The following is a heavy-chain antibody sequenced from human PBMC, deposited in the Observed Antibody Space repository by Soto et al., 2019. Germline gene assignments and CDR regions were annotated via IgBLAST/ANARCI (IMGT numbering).Heavy chain of an antibody. J-gene: IGHJ5*02. CDR2: IDGSGTTK. V-gene: IGHV3-48*03. D-gene: IGHD6-13*01. CDR1: GFTFNDFE. CDR3: AKGGQQLA. Sequence: EVQLLESGGGLVQPGGSLRLSCGVSGFTFNDFEMNWVRQAPGKGLEWLAYIDGSGTTKKYADSVRGRFTISRDNPNNSLFLQMSSLSAADTAIYYCAKGGQQLAWGQGTLVTVSS.